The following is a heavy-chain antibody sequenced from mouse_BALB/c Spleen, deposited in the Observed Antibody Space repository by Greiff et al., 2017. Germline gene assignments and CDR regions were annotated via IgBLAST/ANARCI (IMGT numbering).Heavy chain of an antibody. D-gene: IGHD4-1*01. CDR3: ARKQGTGVDY. CDR1: GFTFSSFG. J-gene: IGHJ2*01. CDR2: ISSGSSTI. Sequence: EVQGVESGGGLVQPGGSRKLSCAASGFTFSSFGMHWVRQAPEKGLEWVAYISSGSSTIYYADTVKGRFTISRDNPKNTLFLQMTSLRSEDTAMYYCARKQGTGVDYWGQGTTLTVSS. V-gene: IGHV5-17*02.